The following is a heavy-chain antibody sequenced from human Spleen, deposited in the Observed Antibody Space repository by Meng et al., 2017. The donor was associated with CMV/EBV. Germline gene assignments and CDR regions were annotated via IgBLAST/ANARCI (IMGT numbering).Heavy chain of an antibody. J-gene: IGHJ4*02. Sequence: FSSYSMNGVRQAPGKGLEWVSSISSSSSYIYYADSVKGRFTISRDNAKNSLYLQMNSLRAEDTAVYYCARDGIRSYYYDSSGYFMYYWGQGTLVTVSS. CDR3: ARDGIRSYYYDSSGYFMYY. D-gene: IGHD3-22*01. V-gene: IGHV3-21*01. CDR2: ISSSSSYI. CDR1: FSSYS.